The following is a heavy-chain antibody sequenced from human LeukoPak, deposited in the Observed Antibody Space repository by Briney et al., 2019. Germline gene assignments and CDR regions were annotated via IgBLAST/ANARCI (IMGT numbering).Heavy chain of an antibody. Sequence: ASVTVSCKASGYTFTGYYMHWVRQAPGQGLEWMGWINPNSGGTNYAQKFQGRVTMTRDTSISTAYMELSRLRSDDTAVYYCARVVTMIVVDGFDYWGQGTLVTVSS. CDR3: ARVVTMIVVDGFDY. J-gene: IGHJ4*02. V-gene: IGHV1-2*02. CDR1: GYTFTGYY. D-gene: IGHD3-22*01. CDR2: INPNSGGT.